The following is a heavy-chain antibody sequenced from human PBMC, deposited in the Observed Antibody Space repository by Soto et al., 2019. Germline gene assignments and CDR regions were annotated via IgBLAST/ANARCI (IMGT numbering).Heavy chain of an antibody. J-gene: IGHJ4*02. Sequence: GGSLRLSCAASGFTFSNAWMNWVRQAPGKGLEWVGRIKSKTDGGTTDYAAPVKGRFTISRDDSKNTLYLQMNSLKTEDTAVYYCTTDPRGGDYVYYYDSSGYYQTDYFDYWGQGTLVTVSS. CDR1: GFTFSNAW. D-gene: IGHD3-22*01. CDR2: IKSKTDGGTT. CDR3: TTDPRGGDYVYYYDSSGYYQTDYFDY. V-gene: IGHV3-15*07.